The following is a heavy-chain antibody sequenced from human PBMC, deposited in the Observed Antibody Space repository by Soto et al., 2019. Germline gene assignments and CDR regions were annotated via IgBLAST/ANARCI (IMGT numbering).Heavy chain of an antibody. J-gene: IGHJ4*02. CDR2: IYHSGST. D-gene: IGHD1-1*01. V-gene: IGHV4-30-2*01. CDR1: GGSISSGGYS. CDR3: ARDIERIRGPHHNSVGPGH. Sequence: SETLSLTCAVSGGSISSGGYSWSWIRQPPGKGLEWIGYIYHSGSTYYNPSLKSRVTISVDRSKNQFSLKLSSVTAADTAVFYCARDIERIRGPHHNSVGPGHWGQGTLVTVSS.